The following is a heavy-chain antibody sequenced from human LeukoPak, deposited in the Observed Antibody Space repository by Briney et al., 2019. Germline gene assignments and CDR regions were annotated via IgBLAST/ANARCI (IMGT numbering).Heavy chain of an antibody. J-gene: IGHJ4*02. CDR1: GFTFSSYA. D-gene: IGHD3-22*01. CDR2: ISYDGSNK. CDR3: AKEGPYDSSGYTDY. Sequence: GRSLRLSCAASGFTFSSYAMHWVRQAPGKGLEWVAVISYDGSNKYYADSVKGRFTISRDNSKNTLYLQMNSLRAEDTAVYYCAKEGPYDSSGYTDYWGQGTLVTVSS. V-gene: IGHV3-30-3*01.